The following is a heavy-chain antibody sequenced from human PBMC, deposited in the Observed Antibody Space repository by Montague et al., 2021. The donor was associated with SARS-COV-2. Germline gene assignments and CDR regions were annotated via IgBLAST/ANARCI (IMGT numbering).Heavy chain of an antibody. J-gene: IGHJ2*01. CDR3: AREDAGGWYFDL. V-gene: IGHV4-39*02. Sequence: SETLSLTCTVSGVSISSSSYYWGWIRQPPGKGPEWSGSIYYSGTTYYNPSLRSRVTMSVDTSKNQFSLRLSSVTAADTAVFYCAREDAGGWYFDLGGRGTLVTVSS. CDR2: IYYSGTT. CDR1: GVSISSSSYY. D-gene: IGHD1-1*01.